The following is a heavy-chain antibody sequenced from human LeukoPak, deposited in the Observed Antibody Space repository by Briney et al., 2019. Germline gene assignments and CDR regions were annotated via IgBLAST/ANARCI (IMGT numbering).Heavy chain of an antibody. V-gene: IGHV4-59*08. CDR1: GCSINSYY. J-gene: IGHJ3*02. Sequence: PSETLSLTCAVFGCSINSYYWSWIRQPPGKGLEWIGYIYYSGNTNYNPSFKSRVTISVDTSKNQFSLKLSSVTAADTAIYYCVRQPSATAAFDIWGQGTMVTVSS. CDR2: IYYSGNT. CDR3: VRQPSATAAFDI. D-gene: IGHD2-2*01.